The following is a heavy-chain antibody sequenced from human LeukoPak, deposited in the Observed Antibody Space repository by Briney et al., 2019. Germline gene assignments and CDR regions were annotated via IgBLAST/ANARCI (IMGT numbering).Heavy chain of an antibody. J-gene: IGHJ5*02. D-gene: IGHD7-27*01. CDR2: INPNSGGT. CDR3: ARGSNWGWIWFDP. CDR1: GYTFTGYY. Sequence: ASVKVSCKASGYTFTGYYLHWVRQAPGQGLEWMGCINPNSGGTSFAQKFQGRVTMTRDTSISTAYMELSRLRSDDTAVYYCARGSNWGWIWFDPWGQGTLVTVSS. V-gene: IGHV1-2*02.